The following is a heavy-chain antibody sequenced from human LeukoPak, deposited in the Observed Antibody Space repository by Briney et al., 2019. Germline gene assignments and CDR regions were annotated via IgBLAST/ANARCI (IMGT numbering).Heavy chain of an antibody. CDR3: ASWLGYCSSTSCRAPSYYYYGMDV. J-gene: IGHJ6*02. D-gene: IGHD2-2*01. CDR2: IILIFGIA. CDR1: GGTFSSYA. V-gene: IGHV1-69*04. Sequence: ASVKVSCKASGGTFSSYAISWVRQAPGQGLEWMGRIILIFGIANYAQKFQGRVTITADKSTSTAYMELSSLRSEDTAVYYCASWLGYCSSTSCRAPSYYYYGMDVWGQGTTVTVSS.